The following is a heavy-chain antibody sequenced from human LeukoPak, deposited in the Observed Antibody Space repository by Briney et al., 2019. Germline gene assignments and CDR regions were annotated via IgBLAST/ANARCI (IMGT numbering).Heavy chain of an antibody. CDR3: ARNAYGTSSENYFDF. Sequence: ASVKVSCKAPGYIFTSYGISWVRLVPGQGLEWMGWISAYTGDTNYAQSFQGRITMTTDTSTGTAYMELRSLKSDDTAFYYCARNAYGTSSENYFDFGGRGTLVTVSS. CDR2: ISAYTGDT. CDR1: GYIFTSYG. D-gene: IGHD6-6*01. V-gene: IGHV1-18*01. J-gene: IGHJ4*02.